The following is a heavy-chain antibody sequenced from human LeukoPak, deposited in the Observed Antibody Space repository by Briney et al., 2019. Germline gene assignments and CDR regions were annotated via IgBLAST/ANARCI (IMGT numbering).Heavy chain of an antibody. CDR1: GFTFSSYG. CDR2: IWYDGSNK. CDR3: ARLLGYCSSTSCYDGDFDY. V-gene: IGHV3-33*01. J-gene: IGHJ4*02. Sequence: GRSLRLSCAASGFTFSSYGMRWVRQAPGKGLEWVAVIWYDGSNKYYADSVKGRFTISRDNSKNTLYLQMNSLRAEDTAVYYCARLLGYCSSTSCYDGDFDYWGQGTLVTVSS. D-gene: IGHD2-2*01.